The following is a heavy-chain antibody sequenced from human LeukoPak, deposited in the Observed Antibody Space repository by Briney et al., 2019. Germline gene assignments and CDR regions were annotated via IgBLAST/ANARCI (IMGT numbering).Heavy chain of an antibody. Sequence: PSETLSLTCAVYGGSFSGYYWSWIRQPPGKGLEWIGEINHSGSTNYNPSLKSRVTISVDTSKNQFSLKLSSVTAADTAVYYCARPYSSGWYRDWFDPWGQGTLVTVSS. V-gene: IGHV4-34*01. D-gene: IGHD6-19*01. CDR1: GGSFSGYY. J-gene: IGHJ5*02. CDR3: ARPYSSGWYRDWFDP. CDR2: INHSGST.